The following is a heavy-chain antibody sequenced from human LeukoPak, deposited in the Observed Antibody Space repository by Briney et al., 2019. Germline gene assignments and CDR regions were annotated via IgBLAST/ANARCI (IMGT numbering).Heavy chain of an antibody. CDR2: ISSSSSTI. J-gene: IGHJ6*02. D-gene: IGHD2-2*01. Sequence: PGGSLRLSCAASGFTFSSYSMHWVRQAPGKGLEWVSYISSSSSTIYYADSVKGRFTISRDNAKNSLYLQMNSLRAEDTAVYYCAREDVVVPPYGMDVWGQGTTVTVSS. V-gene: IGHV3-48*01. CDR1: GFTFSSYS. CDR3: AREDVVVPPYGMDV.